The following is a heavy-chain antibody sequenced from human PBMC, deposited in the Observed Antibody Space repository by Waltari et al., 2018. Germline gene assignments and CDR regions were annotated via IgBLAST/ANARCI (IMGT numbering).Heavy chain of an antibody. CDR2: ISYDGSNK. V-gene: IGHV3-30*16. CDR3: ARVRLRFLEWLKCGMDV. J-gene: IGHJ6*02. CDR1: GFTFSSYA. D-gene: IGHD3-3*01. Sequence: QVQLVESGGGVVQPGRSLRLSCAASGFTFSSYAMPWVRQDPGQGLVWVAVISYDGSNKYYADSVKGRFTISRDNSKNTLYLQMNSLRAEDTAVYYCARVRLRFLEWLKCGMDVWGQGTTVTVSS.